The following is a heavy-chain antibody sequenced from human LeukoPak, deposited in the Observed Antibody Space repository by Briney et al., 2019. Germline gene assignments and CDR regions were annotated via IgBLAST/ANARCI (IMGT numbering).Heavy chain of an antibody. Sequence: SETLSLTCTVSGGSIGSSSYYWGWIRQPPGKGLEWIGEINHSGSTNYNPSLKSRVTISVDTSKNQFSLKLSSVTAADTAVYYCARAKRSSSGGSFRRLFGWFDPWGQGTLVTVSS. CDR3: ARAKRSSSGGSFRRLFGWFDP. CDR1: GGSIGSSSYY. V-gene: IGHV4-39*07. J-gene: IGHJ5*02. CDR2: INHSGST. D-gene: IGHD6-19*01.